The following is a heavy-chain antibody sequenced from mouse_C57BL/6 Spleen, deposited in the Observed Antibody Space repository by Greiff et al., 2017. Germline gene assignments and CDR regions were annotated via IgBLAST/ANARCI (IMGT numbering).Heavy chain of an antibody. D-gene: IGHD2-5*01. CDR1: GFTFSDYG. Sequence: DVMLVESGGGLVKPGGSLKLSCAASGFTFSDYGMHWVRQAPEKGLEWVAYISSGSSTIYYADTVKGRFTISRDNAKNTLFLQMTSLRSEDTAMYYCARSSNYPFDYWGQGTTLTVSS. J-gene: IGHJ2*01. V-gene: IGHV5-17*01. CDR2: ISSGSSTI. CDR3: ARSSNYPFDY.